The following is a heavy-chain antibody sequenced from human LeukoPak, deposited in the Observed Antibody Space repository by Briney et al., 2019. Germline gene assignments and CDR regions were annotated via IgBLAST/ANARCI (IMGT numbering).Heavy chain of an antibody. D-gene: IGHD6-19*01. CDR2: INHSGST. CDR3: ARGHRWQWLVRGDLIGYFQH. Sequence: SETLSLTCAVYGGSFSGYYWSWLRQPPGKGLEWIGEINHSGSTNYNPSLKSRVTISVDTSKNQFSLKLSSVTAADTAVYYCARGHRWQWLVRGDLIGYFQHWGQGTLVTVSS. V-gene: IGHV4-34*01. J-gene: IGHJ1*01. CDR1: GGSFSGYY.